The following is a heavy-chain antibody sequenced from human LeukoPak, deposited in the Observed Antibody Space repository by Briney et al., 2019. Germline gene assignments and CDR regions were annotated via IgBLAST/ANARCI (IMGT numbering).Heavy chain of an antibody. Sequence: QSGGSLRLSCAASGFTFSSYGMHWVRQAPGKGLEWVVVISYDGSNKYYADSVKGRFTISRDNAKNSVYLQMSSLRDEDTAVYYCARQGYGYFDYWGQGTLVTVSS. CDR2: ISYDGSNK. CDR3: ARQGYGYFDY. D-gene: IGHD5-18*01. CDR1: GFTFSSYG. V-gene: IGHV3-30*03. J-gene: IGHJ4*02.